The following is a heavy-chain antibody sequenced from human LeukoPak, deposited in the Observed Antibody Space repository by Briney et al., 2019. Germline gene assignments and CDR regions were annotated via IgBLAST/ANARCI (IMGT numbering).Heavy chain of an antibody. CDR3: ARASDSYGPRPIDY. CDR2: ISSNGGST. CDR1: GFTFSSYA. Sequence: GGSLRLSCAASGFTFSSYAMHWVRQAPGKGLEYVSAISSNGGSTYYANSVKGRFTISRDNSKNTLYLQMGSLRAEDMAVYYCARASDSYGPRPIDYWGQGTLVTVSS. V-gene: IGHV3-64*01. J-gene: IGHJ4*02. D-gene: IGHD5-18*01.